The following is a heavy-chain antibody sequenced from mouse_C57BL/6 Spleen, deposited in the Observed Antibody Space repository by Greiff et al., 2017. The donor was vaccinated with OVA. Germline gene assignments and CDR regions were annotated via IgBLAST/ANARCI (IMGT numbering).Heavy chain of an antibody. V-gene: IGHV14-3*01. CDR2: IDPANGNT. CDR1: GFNIKNTY. D-gene: IGHD1-1*01. Sequence: EVKVVESVAELVRPGASVKLSCTASGFNIKNTYMHWVKQRPEQGLEWIGRIDPANGNTKYAPKFQGKATITVDTSSNTAYLQLSSLTSEDTAIYYCARSYCGSSPWFAYWGQGTLVTVSA. J-gene: IGHJ3*01. CDR3: ARSYCGSSPWFAY.